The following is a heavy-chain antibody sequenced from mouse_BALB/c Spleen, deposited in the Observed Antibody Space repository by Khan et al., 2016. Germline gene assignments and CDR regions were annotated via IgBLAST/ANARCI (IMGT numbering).Heavy chain of an antibody. CDR1: GFDFSRYW. CDR2: INPDSSTI. J-gene: IGHJ1*01. V-gene: IGHV4-1*02. Sequence: EVKLLESGGGLVQPGGSLKLSCAASGFDFSRYWMSWVRQAPGKGLEWIGEINPDSSTINYTPSLKDKFIISRDNAKNTLYLQMSKVRSEDTALYYYARRSYYGRYFDVWGAGTTVTVSS. D-gene: IGHD1-2*01. CDR3: ARRSYYGRYFDV.